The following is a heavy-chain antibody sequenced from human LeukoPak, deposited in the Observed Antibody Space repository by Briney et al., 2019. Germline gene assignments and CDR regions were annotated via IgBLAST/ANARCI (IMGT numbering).Heavy chain of an antibody. CDR2: IIPIFGTA. V-gene: IGHV1-69*13. CDR1: GGTFSGYA. D-gene: IGHD6-19*01. CDR3: AREAVAGDNWFDP. J-gene: IGHJ5*02. Sequence: SVKVSCKASGGTFSGYAISWVRQAPGQGLEWMGGIIPIFGTANYAQKFQGRVTITADESTSTAYMELSSLRSEDTAVYYCAREAVAGDNWFDPWGQGTLVTVTS.